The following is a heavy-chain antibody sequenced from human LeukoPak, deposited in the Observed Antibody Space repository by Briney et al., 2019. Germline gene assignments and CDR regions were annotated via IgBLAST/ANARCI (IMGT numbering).Heavy chain of an antibody. Sequence: GGSLRLSCAASGFTFSSYWMSWVRQAPGKGLEWVANIKQDGSEKYYVDSVKGRFTISRDNAKNSLYLQMNSLRAEDTAVYYCARTRRIVGATYFDYWGQGTLVTVSS. CDR2: IKQDGSEK. CDR1: GFTFSSYW. J-gene: IGHJ4*02. D-gene: IGHD1-26*01. CDR3: ARTRRIVGATYFDY. V-gene: IGHV3-7*01.